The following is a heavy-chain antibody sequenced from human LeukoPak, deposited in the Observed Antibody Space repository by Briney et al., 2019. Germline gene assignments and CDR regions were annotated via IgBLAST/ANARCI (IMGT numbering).Heavy chain of an antibody. CDR1: GFTFTSSA. V-gene: IGHV1-58*02. J-gene: IGHJ6*03. D-gene: IGHD1-26*01. Sequence: VASVKVSSKASGFTFTSSAMQWGRQARGQRLEWIGWIFVGSGNTNYAQKFQERVTITRDMSTSTAYMEMSSLRSEDTAVYYCAADLGYGVGAQYYYYYMDVWGKGTTVTISS. CDR2: IFVGSGNT. CDR3: AADLGYGVGAQYYYYYMDV.